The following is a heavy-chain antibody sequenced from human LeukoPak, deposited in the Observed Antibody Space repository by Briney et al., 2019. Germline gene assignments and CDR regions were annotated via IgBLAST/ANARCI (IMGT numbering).Heavy chain of an antibody. CDR2: IYSGGGT. V-gene: IGHV3-53*01. CDR1: GFTVSSKY. D-gene: IGHD2-15*01. CDR3: ASSRWSDF. J-gene: IGHJ4*02. Sequence: GGSLRLSCAASGFTVSSKYMSWVRQAPGKGLEWVSIIYSGGGTYYTDSVKGRFTISRDNSKNTMYLQMNSLRVEDTAVYYCASSRWSDFWGQGTLVTVSS.